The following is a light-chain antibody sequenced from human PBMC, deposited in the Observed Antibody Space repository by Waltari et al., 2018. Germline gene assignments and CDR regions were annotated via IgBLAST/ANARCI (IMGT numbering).Light chain of an antibody. Sequence: DIQLSHSPSCPSPSVGECAAITCRASQGISNYLAWYQQKPGKAPKLLIYAASTLQSGVPSRFSGSGSGTDFTLTISSLQPEDFATYYCQQLNSYQWTFGQGTKVEIK. J-gene: IGKJ1*01. CDR1: QGISNY. V-gene: IGKV1-9*01. CDR2: AAS. CDR3: QQLNSYQWT.